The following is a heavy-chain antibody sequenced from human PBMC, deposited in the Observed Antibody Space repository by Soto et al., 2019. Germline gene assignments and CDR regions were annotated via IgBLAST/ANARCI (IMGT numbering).Heavy chain of an antibody. V-gene: IGHV4-30-2*01. CDR2: IYHSGST. J-gene: IGHJ4*02. CDR3: AAGGGLPRYY. D-gene: IGHD5-12*01. CDR1: GGSISSGGYS. Sequence: QLQLHESGTGLVKPSQTLFLTCAVSGGSISSGGYSWSWIRQPPGKGLEWIGYIYHSGSTYYNPSLKSRVTISVDRSKNQFSLKLSSVTAADTAVYYCAAGGGLPRYYWGQGTLVTVSS.